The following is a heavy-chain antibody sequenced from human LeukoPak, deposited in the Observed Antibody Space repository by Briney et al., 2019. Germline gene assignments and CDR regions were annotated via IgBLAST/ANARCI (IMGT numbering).Heavy chain of an antibody. Sequence: SETLSLTCAVYGGSFSGYYWSWIRQPPGKGLEWNGEINHSGSTNYNPSLKSRVTISVDTSKNQFSLKLTSVTAADTAVYYCASRAMTLDLWGRGTLVIVSS. CDR2: INHSGST. J-gene: IGHJ2*01. CDR3: ASRAMTLDL. D-gene: IGHD2-21*02. V-gene: IGHV4-34*01. CDR1: GGSFSGYY.